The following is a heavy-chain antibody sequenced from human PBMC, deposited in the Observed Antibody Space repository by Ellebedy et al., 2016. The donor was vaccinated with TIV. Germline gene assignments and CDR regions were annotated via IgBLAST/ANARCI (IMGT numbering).Heavy chain of an antibody. Sequence: SETLSLTCSVSGGSLSNRNYYWGWIRQTPGKGLEWIGGVYYSGNTFYNPSLKSRVTISADTSKSQFSLRLSSLTAADTALYYCVRLAVTARWAEYFQDWGQGTLVTVSS. V-gene: IGHV4-39*01. J-gene: IGHJ1*01. CDR1: GGSLSNRNYY. CDR2: VYYSGNT. D-gene: IGHD6-19*01. CDR3: VRLAVTARWAEYFQD.